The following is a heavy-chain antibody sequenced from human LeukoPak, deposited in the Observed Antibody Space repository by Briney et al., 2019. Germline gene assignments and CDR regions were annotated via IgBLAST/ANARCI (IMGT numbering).Heavy chain of an antibody. V-gene: IGHV3-23*01. D-gene: IGHD6-19*01. CDR1: GFTFSSYA. Sequence: GGSLRLSCAASGFTFSSYAMSWVRQAPGKGLEWVSAIIGSGGSTYYADSVKGRFTISRDNSKNTLYLQMNSLRAEDTAVYYCKALVAGNFDYWGQGTLVTVSS. CDR3: KALVAGNFDY. CDR2: IIGSGGST. J-gene: IGHJ4*02.